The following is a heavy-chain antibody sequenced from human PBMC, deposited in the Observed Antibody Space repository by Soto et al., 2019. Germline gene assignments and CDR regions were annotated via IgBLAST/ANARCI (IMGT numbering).Heavy chain of an antibody. V-gene: IGHV4-34*01. D-gene: IGHD3-3*01. Sequence: SDPLSLTCAVYGGSFSVYYWSWIRHPPGKGLEWIVEINHSGSTNYNPSLKSRVTISVDTSKNQFSLKLSSVTAADTAVYYCARPYYDFWSGYSRYYYYGMDVWGQGTTVTVSS. CDR3: ARPYYDFWSGYSRYYYYGMDV. CDR1: GGSFSVYY. J-gene: IGHJ6*02. CDR2: INHSGST.